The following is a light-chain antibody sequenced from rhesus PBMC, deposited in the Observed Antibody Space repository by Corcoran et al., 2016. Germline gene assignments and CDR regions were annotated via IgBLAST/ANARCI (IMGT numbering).Light chain of an antibody. CDR2: KAS. CDR1: QGISNN. V-gene: IGKV1-25*01. Sequence: DIQMTQSPSSLSASVGDRVTITCQATQGISNNLVWYQQKPGKAPKLLIYKASTLESGVPSRFSGSGSGTDFTVTISCLQPEDFATYYCQHGYDTPRTCGQGTQVEIK. J-gene: IGKJ1*01. CDR3: QHGYDTPRT.